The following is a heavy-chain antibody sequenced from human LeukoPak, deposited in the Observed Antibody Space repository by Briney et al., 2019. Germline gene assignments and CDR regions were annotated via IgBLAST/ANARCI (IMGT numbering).Heavy chain of an antibody. D-gene: IGHD3-9*01. Sequence: ASVKVSCKASGYTFSRYATNWVRQAPGQGLEWMGWINTNTGNPTYAQGFTGRFVFSLDTSVSTAYLQISSLKAEDTAVYYCARGPTYYDILTGYYDGAFDYWGQGTLVTVSS. CDR3: ARGPTYYDILTGYYDGAFDY. CDR1: GYTFSRYA. J-gene: IGHJ4*02. V-gene: IGHV7-4-1*02. CDR2: INTNTGNP.